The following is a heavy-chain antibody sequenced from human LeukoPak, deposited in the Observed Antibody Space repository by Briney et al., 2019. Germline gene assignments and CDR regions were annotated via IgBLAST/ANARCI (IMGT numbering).Heavy chain of an antibody. CDR1: GFTFSSYA. Sequence: PGGSLRLSCAASGFTFSSYAMHWVRQAPGKGLEWVSAISGSGGSTYYADSVKGRFTISRDNSKNTLYLQMNSLRAEDTAVYYCASHKGGIAAAGRFDYWGQGTLVTVSS. J-gene: IGHJ4*02. CDR2: ISGSGGST. V-gene: IGHV3-23*01. CDR3: ASHKGGIAAAGRFDY. D-gene: IGHD6-13*01.